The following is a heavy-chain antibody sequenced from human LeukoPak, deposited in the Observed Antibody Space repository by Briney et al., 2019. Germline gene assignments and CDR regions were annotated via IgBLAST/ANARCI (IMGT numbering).Heavy chain of an antibody. V-gene: IGHV3-48*01. CDR1: GFTFNSYS. Sequence: GGSLRLSCAASGFTFNSYSMNWVRQAPGKGLEWVSYISSSSSTIYYADSVKGRFTVSRDNAKNSLYLQMNSLRAEDTAIYYCARDLGSYSSGWYMGFDYWGQGTLVTVSS. CDR3: ARDLGSYSSGWYMGFDY. D-gene: IGHD6-19*01. J-gene: IGHJ4*02. CDR2: ISSSSSTI.